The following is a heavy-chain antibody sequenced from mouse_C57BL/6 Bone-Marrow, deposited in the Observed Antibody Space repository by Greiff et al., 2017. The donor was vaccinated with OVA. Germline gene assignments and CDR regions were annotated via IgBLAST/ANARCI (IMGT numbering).Heavy chain of an antibody. J-gene: IGHJ1*03. D-gene: IGHD1-1*01. V-gene: IGHV1-39*01. CDR1: GYSFTDYN. Sequence: EVQLQESGPELVKPGASVKLSCKASGYSFTDYNMNWVKQSPGKSLEWIGVINPNSGTTSYNQKFKGKATLTVDQSSSTAYMQLNSLPSEDSAVYCGVRSLLQRLYFDVWCTGTTVTVSA. CDR3: VRSLLQRLYFDV. CDR2: INPNSGTT.